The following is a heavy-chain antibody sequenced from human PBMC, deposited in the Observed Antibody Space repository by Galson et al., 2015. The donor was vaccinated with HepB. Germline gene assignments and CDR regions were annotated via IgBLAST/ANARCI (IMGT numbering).Heavy chain of an antibody. V-gene: IGHV3-74*01. CDR2: INSDGSSR. CDR3: AGRDAAPDV. Sequence: SLRLSCAASGFTFRTYWMHWVRQVPGEGLVWVARINSDGSSRSYADSVKGRFTISRDNAKNTLYLQMNYLRAEDTAVYYCAGRDAAPDVWGQGTTVTVSS. J-gene: IGHJ6*02. D-gene: IGHD6-25*01. CDR1: GFTFRTYW.